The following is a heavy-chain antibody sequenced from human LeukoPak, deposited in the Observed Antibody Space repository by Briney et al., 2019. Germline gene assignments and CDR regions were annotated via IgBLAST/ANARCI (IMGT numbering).Heavy chain of an antibody. Sequence: PGGSLRLSCAASGFTFSNYWMSWVRQAPGKGLEWVANIKQDGSEKYFVDSVKGRFTISRDNAKNSLYLQMNSLRAEDTAVYYCARAIEAIDSYYYYYRDVWGKGTTVTISS. CDR2: IKQDGSEK. J-gene: IGHJ6*03. V-gene: IGHV3-7*01. CDR1: GFTFSNYW. CDR3: ARAIEAIDSYYYYYRDV.